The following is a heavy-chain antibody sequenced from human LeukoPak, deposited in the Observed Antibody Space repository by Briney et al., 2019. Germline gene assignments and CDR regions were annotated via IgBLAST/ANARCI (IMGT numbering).Heavy chain of an antibody. CDR2: ISSSSSYT. J-gene: IGHJ6*04. CDR1: GFTFSDYY. Sequence: GGSLRLSCAASGFTFSDYYMSWIRQAPGKGLEWVSYISSSSSYTNYADSVKGRITISRDNAKNSLYLQMNSLRAEDTAVYYCARDLVRWFGESPRDYYGMDVWGKGTTVTVSS. V-gene: IGHV3-11*06. CDR3: ARDLVRWFGESPRDYYGMDV. D-gene: IGHD3-10*01.